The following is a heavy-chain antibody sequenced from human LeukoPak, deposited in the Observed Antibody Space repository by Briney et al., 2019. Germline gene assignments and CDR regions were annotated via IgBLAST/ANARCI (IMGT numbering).Heavy chain of an antibody. CDR3: AREVRSSGWYRGIDY. V-gene: IGHV1-46*01. CDR1: GYTFTDYY. Sequence: ASVTVSCKASGYTFTDYYVHWVRQAPGQGLEWMGIRVTMTRDTSTSTVYMELSSLRSEDTAVYYCAREVRSSGWYRGIDYWGQGTLVTVSS. J-gene: IGHJ4*02. D-gene: IGHD6-19*01.